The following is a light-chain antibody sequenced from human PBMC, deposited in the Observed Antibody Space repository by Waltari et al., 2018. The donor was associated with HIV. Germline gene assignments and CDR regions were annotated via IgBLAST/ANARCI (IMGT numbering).Light chain of an antibody. V-gene: IGKV1D-8*01. CDR2: GAS. CDR3: QQYYAFPRT. J-gene: IGKJ1*01. Sequence: VIWMTQSPALLSASTGDKVNITCRLSQAIDNYLDWYQQRPGKAPNLRIYGASTLQSGVPSRISGSGSGTDFTLTISCLQPEDFAVYYCQQYYAFPRTFGHGTKVEVK. CDR1: QAIDNY.